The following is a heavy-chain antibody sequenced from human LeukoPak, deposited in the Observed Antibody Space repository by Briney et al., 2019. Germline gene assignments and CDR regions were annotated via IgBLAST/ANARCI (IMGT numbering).Heavy chain of an antibody. Sequence: PSETLSLTCTVSGGSISSYYWSWIRQPPGKGLEWIGYIYYSGSTYYNPSLKSRVTISVDTSKNQFSLKLSSVTAADTAVYYCAREQDYYDSSGSYYFDYWGQGTLVTVSS. D-gene: IGHD3-22*01. CDR1: GGSISSYY. CDR3: AREQDYYDSSGSYYFDY. V-gene: IGHV4-59*12. CDR2: IYYSGST. J-gene: IGHJ4*02.